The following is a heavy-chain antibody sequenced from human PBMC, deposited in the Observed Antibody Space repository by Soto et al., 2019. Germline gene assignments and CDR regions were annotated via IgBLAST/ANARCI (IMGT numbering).Heavy chain of an antibody. V-gene: IGHV1-69*13. CDR3: ARRSYCSSTSCYDARNYYGMDV. D-gene: IGHD2-2*01. Sequence: ASVKVSCKASGGTFSTYAISWVRQAPGQGLEWMGGIIPIFGTANYAQKFQGRVTITADESTSTAYMELSSLRSEDTAVYYCARRSYCSSTSCYDARNYYGMDVWGQGTTVTVPS. CDR2: IIPIFGTA. CDR1: GGTFSTYA. J-gene: IGHJ6*02.